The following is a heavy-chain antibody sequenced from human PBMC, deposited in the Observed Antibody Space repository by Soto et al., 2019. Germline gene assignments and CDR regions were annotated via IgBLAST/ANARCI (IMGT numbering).Heavy chain of an antibody. Sequence: GGSLRLSCAASGFTFSNYAMSWVRQAPGKGLEWVSAISGSSGSTYFADSVKGRFTISRDNSKNTLYLQMNSLRAEDTAVYYCAKDDGQYFDWLIDTFDIWGQGTMVTVSS. CDR3: AKDDGQYFDWLIDTFDI. J-gene: IGHJ3*02. D-gene: IGHD3-9*01. CDR1: GFTFSNYA. CDR2: ISGSSGST. V-gene: IGHV3-23*01.